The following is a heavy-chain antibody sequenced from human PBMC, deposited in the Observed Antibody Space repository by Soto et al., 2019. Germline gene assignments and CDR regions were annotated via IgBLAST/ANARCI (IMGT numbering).Heavy chain of an antibody. J-gene: IGHJ4*02. CDR1: GYTFTSYG. Sequence: QVQLVQSGAEVKKPGASVKVSCKASGYTFTSYGISWVRQAPGQGLEWMGWISAYNGNTNNAQKLQGRVTITTDTSTSTAYMELRSLRSDDTAVYYCARDTDYYGSGSHFDYWGQGTLVTVSS. V-gene: IGHV1-18*01. D-gene: IGHD3-10*01. CDR3: ARDTDYYGSGSHFDY. CDR2: ISAYNGNT.